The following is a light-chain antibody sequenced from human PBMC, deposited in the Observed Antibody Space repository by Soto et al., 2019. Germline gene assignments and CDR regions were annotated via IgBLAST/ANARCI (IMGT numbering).Light chain of an antibody. CDR2: GAS. Sequence: EIVMTQSPATLSVSPGERATLSCRASQSVNSNLAWYQQKPGQPPRLLIYGASTRATGIPVRFSGSGSGTEFTLTISSLQSEDSAVYYCKQYNKWPPLTFGGGTKVEIK. J-gene: IGKJ4*01. V-gene: IGKV3-15*01. CDR3: KQYNKWPPLT. CDR1: QSVNSN.